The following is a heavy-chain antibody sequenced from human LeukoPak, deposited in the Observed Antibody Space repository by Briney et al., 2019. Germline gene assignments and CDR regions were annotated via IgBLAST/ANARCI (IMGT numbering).Heavy chain of an antibody. CDR3: ARDRVSYGDVGDAFDI. J-gene: IGHJ3*02. V-gene: IGHV1-2*02. CDR1: GYTFTGYY. Sequence: LAASVKVSCKASGYTFTGYYMHWVRQAPGQGLEWMGWINPNSGGTNYAQKFQGRVTMTRDTSISTAYMELSRLRSDDTAVYYCARDRVSYGDVGDAFDIWGQGTMVTVSS. CDR2: INPNSGGT. D-gene: IGHD4-17*01.